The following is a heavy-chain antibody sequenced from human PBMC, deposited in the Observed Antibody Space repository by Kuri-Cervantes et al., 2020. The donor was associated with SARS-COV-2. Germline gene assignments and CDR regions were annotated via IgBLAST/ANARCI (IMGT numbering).Heavy chain of an antibody. CDR2: ISGSGGST. J-gene: IGHJ5*02. CDR1: GFTFSSYA. Sequence: GESLKISCAASGFTFSSYAMSWVRQAPGKGLEWVSAISGSGGSTYSADSVKGRFTISRENAKNSLYLQMNSLRAEDTAVYYCARGLMVQGVMNLRATPHGFDPWGQGTLVTVSS. D-gene: IGHD3-10*01. V-gene: IGHV3-23*01. CDR3: ARGLMVQGVMNLRATPHGFDP.